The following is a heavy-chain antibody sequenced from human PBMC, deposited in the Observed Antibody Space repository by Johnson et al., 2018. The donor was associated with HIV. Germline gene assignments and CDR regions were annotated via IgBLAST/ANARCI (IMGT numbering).Heavy chain of an antibody. V-gene: IGHV3-30-3*01. CDR1: GFTFSSYA. D-gene: IGHD5-12*01. J-gene: IGHJ3*02. CDR2: ISYDGSNK. CDR3: ARGRARAFDI. Sequence: QVQLVESGGGVVQPGRSLRLSCAASGFTFSSYAMHWVRQAPGKGLEWVAVISYDGSNKYYADSVKGRFTISRDNSKNTLYLQMNSLRAEDTAVYYCARGRARAFDICGQGTMVTVSS.